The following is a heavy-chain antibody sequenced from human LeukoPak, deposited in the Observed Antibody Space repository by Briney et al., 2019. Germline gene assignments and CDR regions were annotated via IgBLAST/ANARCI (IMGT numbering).Heavy chain of an antibody. J-gene: IGHJ5*02. CDR3: ARRGTGYCTVDRCHPNWCDP. D-gene: IGHD3/OR15-3a*01. CDR2: IHGSSSYT. Sequence: PGGSLRLSCAASGFTFSDYYMTWIRQAPGRGLEWVSYIHGSSSYTKYADSVKGRFTISRDNDKNSVYLLMNGLRAEDTAVYYCARRGTGYCTVDRCHPNWCDPGGQGTLVSVSS. V-gene: IGHV3-11*03. CDR1: GFTFSDYY.